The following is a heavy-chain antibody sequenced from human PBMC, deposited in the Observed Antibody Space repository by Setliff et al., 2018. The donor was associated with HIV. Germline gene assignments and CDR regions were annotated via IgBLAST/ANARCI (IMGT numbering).Heavy chain of an antibody. CDR3: ARQPLYFGEPYYFDY. CDR2: ISQSGTT. V-gene: IGHV4-39*01. CDR1: NVAISSNSYY. D-gene: IGHD3-10*01. J-gene: IGHJ4*02. Sequence: SETLSLTCAVYNVAISSNSYYWGWIRQPPGKGLEWIGSISQSGTTYYSPSLKNRVTISVDTSRNRFSLKLGSVSASDTANYYLARQPLYFGEPYYFDYWGLGTLVTVSS.